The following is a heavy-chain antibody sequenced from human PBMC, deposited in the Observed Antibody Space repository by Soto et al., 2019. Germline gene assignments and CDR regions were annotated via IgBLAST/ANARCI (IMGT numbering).Heavy chain of an antibody. Sequence: SETLSLTCTVSGGSISSGCYSWTWIRQHPGKGLEWIGYIYYSGSTYYKPSLKSRVTISVDTSKNQLSLKLSSVTAADTAVYYCARDLQQLVPYYYYGMDVWGQGTTVTVSS. CDR1: GGSISSGCYS. D-gene: IGHD6-13*01. V-gene: IGHV4-31*03. CDR2: IYYSGST. J-gene: IGHJ6*02. CDR3: ARDLQQLVPYYYYGMDV.